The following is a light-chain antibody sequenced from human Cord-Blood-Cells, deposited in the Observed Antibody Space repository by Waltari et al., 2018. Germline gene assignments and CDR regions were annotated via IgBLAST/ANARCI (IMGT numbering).Light chain of an antibody. CDR1: SSDVGSYNL. V-gene: IGLV2-23*02. Sequence: QSALTQPASVSGSPGQSITISCTGTSSDVGSYNLVSWYQQHPGKAPKLVIYEVSKLPSGVSKRFSGSKSGNTASLTISGLQAEDDADYYCCSYAGSSTVVFGGGTKLTVL. CDR2: EVS. J-gene: IGLJ2*01. CDR3: CSYAGSSTVV.